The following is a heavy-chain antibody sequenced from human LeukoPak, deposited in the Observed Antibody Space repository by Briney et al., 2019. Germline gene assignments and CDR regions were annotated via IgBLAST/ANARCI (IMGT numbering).Heavy chain of an antibody. Sequence: GGSLRLSCAASGFTFSSYSMNWVRQAPGKGLEWVSYISSSSSTIYYADSVKGRFTISRDNAKNSLYLQMNSLRAEDTAVYYCAREIEVTIFGVWGGWFDPWGQGTLVTVSS. CDR1: GFTFSSYS. CDR3: AREIEVTIFGVWGGWFDP. J-gene: IGHJ5*02. CDR2: ISSSSSTI. D-gene: IGHD3-3*01. V-gene: IGHV3-48*04.